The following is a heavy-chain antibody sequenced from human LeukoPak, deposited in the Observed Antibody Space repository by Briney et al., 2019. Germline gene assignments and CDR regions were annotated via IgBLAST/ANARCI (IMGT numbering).Heavy chain of an antibody. CDR3: ARQQLDYDY. J-gene: IGHJ4*02. D-gene: IGHD6-13*01. CDR2: IYYSGST. V-gene: IGHV4-59*08. Sequence: SESLSLTCTVSGGSISSYYWSWIRQPPGKGLEWIGYIYYSGSTTYNPSLKSRVTISVDTSKNQFSLKLSSVTAADTAVYYRARQQLDYDYWGQGTLVTVSS. CDR1: GGSISSYY.